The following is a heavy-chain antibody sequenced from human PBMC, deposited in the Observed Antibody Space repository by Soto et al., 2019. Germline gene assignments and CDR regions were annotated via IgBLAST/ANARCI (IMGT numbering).Heavy chain of an antibody. CDR1: GGSFSGYY. Sequence: SETLSLTCAVYGGSFSGYYWSWIRQPPGKGLEWIGEIDHSGSTNYNPSLKSRVTISVDTSKNQFSLKLSSVTAADTAVYYCASKGELLLSYFDYYGMDVWGQGTTVTVSS. J-gene: IGHJ6*02. D-gene: IGHD1-26*01. CDR3: ASKGELLLSYFDYYGMDV. V-gene: IGHV4-34*01. CDR2: IDHSGST.